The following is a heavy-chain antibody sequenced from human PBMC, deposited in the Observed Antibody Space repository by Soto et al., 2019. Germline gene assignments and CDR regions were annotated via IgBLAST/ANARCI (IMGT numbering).Heavy chain of an antibody. CDR2: ISSSSSTI. Sequence: EVQLGESGGGLIEPGGSLRLSCAASGFTFSIYSMNWVREAPGKGLEWVSYISSSSSTIYYADSVKGRFTISRDNAKNSLYLQMNSLRAEDTAVYYCARDLNYGLFDYWGQGTLVTVSS. V-gene: IGHV3-48*01. D-gene: IGHD4-17*01. CDR3: ARDLNYGLFDY. J-gene: IGHJ4*02. CDR1: GFTFSIYS.